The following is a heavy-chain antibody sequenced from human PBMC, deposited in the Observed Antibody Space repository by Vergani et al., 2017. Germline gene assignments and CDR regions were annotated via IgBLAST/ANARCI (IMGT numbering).Heavy chain of an antibody. V-gene: IGHV3-49*05. CDR3: TRDLRVGATAA. CDR2: IRSKAYGGTT. CDR1: GFTFGDYA. J-gene: IGHJ5*02. D-gene: IGHD1-26*01. Sequence: EVQLVESGGGLVKPGRSLRLSCTASGFTFGDYAMSWSRQAPGKGLEWVGFIRSKAYGGTTEYAASVKGRFTISRDDSKSIAYLQMNSLKTEDTAVYYCTRDLRVGATAAWGQGTLVTVSS.